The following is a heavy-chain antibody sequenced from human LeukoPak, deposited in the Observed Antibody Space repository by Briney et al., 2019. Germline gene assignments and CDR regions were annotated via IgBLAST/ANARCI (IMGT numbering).Heavy chain of an antibody. D-gene: IGHD3-3*01. CDR2: MNPNSGNT. CDR3: ARVAKNFWSGYVAFDI. CDR1: GYTFTSYD. Sequence: ASVTVSCKASGYTFTSYDINWVRQATGQGLEWMGWMNPNSGNTGYAQKFQGRVTITRNTSISTAYMELSSLRSEDTAVYYCARVAKNFWSGYVAFDIWGQGTMVTVSS. V-gene: IGHV1-8*03. J-gene: IGHJ3*02.